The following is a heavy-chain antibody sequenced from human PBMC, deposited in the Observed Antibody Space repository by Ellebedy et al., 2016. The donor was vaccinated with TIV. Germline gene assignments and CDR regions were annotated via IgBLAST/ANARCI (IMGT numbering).Heavy chain of an antibody. D-gene: IGHD6-19*01. Sequence: SVKVSXXASGGTFSSYAISWVRQAPGQGLEWMGGIIPIFGTANYAQKFQGRVTITADESTSTAYMELSSLRSEDTAVYYCATVPKGAVAAHFDYWGQGTLVTVSS. CDR1: GGTFSSYA. CDR2: IIPIFGTA. V-gene: IGHV1-69*13. CDR3: ATVPKGAVAAHFDY. J-gene: IGHJ4*02.